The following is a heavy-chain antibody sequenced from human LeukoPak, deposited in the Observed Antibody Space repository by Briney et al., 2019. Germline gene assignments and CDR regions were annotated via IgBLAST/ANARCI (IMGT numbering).Heavy chain of an antibody. J-gene: IGHJ4*02. CDR2: ISGSGGST. Sequence: GGSLRLSCAASGFTFSSYAMSWVRQAPGKGLEWVSAISGSGGSTYYADSVKGRFTISRDNSKNTLYLQMNSLRAEDTAVYYCAKGRRVVVISPHFDYWGQGTLVTVSS. D-gene: IGHD3-22*01. CDR1: GFTFSSYA. CDR3: AKGRRVVVISPHFDY. V-gene: IGHV3-23*01.